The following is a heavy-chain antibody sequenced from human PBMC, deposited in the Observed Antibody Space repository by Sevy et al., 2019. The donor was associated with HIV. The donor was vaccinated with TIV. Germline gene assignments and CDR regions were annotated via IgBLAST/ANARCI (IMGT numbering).Heavy chain of an antibody. CDR1: GGTFSSYA. Sequence: ASVKVSCKASGGTFSSYAISWVRQAPGQGLEWMGGIIPIFGTANYAQKFQGRVTITADKSTSTAYMGLSSLRSEDTAVYYCARGLVYCGGDCFDYWGQGTLVTVSS. CDR3: ARGLVYCGGDCFDY. J-gene: IGHJ4*02. CDR2: IIPIFGTA. D-gene: IGHD2-21*02. V-gene: IGHV1-69*06.